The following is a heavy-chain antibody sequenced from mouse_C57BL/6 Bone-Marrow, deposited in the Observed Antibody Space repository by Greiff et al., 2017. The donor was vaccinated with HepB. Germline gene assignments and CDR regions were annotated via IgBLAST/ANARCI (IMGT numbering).Heavy chain of an antibody. CDR2: ISYSGST. CDR1: GYSITSDY. D-gene: IGHD2-4*01. V-gene: IGHV3-8*01. Sequence: EVQLQQSGPGLAKPSQTLSLTCSATGYSITSDYWNWIRKFPGNKLEYMGYISYSGSTYYNPSLKSRISITRDTSTNQYYLQLNSVTTEDTATYCCAGYGDYDGGFAYWGQGTLVTVSA. CDR3: AGYGDYDGGFAY. J-gene: IGHJ3*01.